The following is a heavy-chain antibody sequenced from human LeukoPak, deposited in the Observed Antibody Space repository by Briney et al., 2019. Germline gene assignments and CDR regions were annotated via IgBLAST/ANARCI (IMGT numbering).Heavy chain of an antibody. D-gene: IGHD6-19*01. J-gene: IGHJ6*02. CDR2: INRRGST. V-gene: IGHV4-34*01. CDR1: RGSFSGYY. CDR3: ARVVKPKQWLAPTGYYYYYGMDV. Sequence: PSETLSLTCAVFRGSFSGYYWSWIRQPPGKGLEWIGEINRRGSTNYNPSLKSRVTISVDTSKNQFSLKLSSVTAADTAVYYCARVVKPKQWLAPTGYYYYYGMDVWGQGTTVTVSS.